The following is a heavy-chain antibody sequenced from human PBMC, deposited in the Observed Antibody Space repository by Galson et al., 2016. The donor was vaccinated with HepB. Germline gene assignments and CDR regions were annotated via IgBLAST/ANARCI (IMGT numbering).Heavy chain of an antibody. Sequence: SETLSLTCTVSGYSIRNGFHWGWIRQPPGKGLEWIGSVYHSGKTYYNSSLKGRISISVDTSKNLFSLTMNLVTAADTAMYFCARHVVRNSYFDYWGQGTVVAVPS. CDR3: ARHVVRNSYFDY. D-gene: IGHD6-6*01. V-gene: IGHV4-38-2*02. CDR1: GYSIRNGFH. CDR2: VYHSGKT. J-gene: IGHJ4*02.